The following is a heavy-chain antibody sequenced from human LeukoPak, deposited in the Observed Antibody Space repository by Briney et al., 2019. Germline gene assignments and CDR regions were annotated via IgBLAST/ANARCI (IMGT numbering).Heavy chain of an antibody. CDR2: ISSSGGST. J-gene: IGHJ3*02. Sequence: GGSLRLSCAASGFTFSSYAMSWVRQAPGKGLEWVSAISSSGGSTYYADSVKGRFTISRDNSKNTLYLQMNSLRAEDTAVYYCAKDDPYYYDSSGSDAFDIWGQGTMVTVSS. CDR3: AKDDPYYYDSSGSDAFDI. D-gene: IGHD3-22*01. V-gene: IGHV3-23*01. CDR1: GFTFSSYA.